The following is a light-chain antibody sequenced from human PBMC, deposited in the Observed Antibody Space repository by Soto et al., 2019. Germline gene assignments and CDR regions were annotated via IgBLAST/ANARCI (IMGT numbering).Light chain of an antibody. Sequence: EIVMTQSPATMSVSPGERATLSCRASQSVSSNLAWYQQKPGQAPRLLIYGASTRATGIPARFSGSRSGPEFTLTISSLQSEDCAVYYCQPYNNWAFTFGPGTKVDIK. V-gene: IGKV3-15*01. J-gene: IGKJ3*01. CDR2: GAS. CDR3: QPYNNWAFT. CDR1: QSVSSN.